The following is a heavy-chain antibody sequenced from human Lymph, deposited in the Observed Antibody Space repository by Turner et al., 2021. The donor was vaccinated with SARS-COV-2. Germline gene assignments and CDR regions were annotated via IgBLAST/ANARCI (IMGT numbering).Heavy chain of an antibody. CDR3: ASNFWSAYRLDY. CDR2: ISYDGSNK. J-gene: IGHJ4*02. CDR1: GFTFSSYG. Sequence: QAQLVESGGGVVQPGRCLRLTWAAYGFTFSSYGMHWVRQAPGKGLEWVAVISYDGSNKDYADSVKGRFTISRDNSKNTLYLQMNSLRAEDTAVYYCASNFWSAYRLDYWGQGTLVTVSS. D-gene: IGHD3-3*01. V-gene: IGHV3-30*03.